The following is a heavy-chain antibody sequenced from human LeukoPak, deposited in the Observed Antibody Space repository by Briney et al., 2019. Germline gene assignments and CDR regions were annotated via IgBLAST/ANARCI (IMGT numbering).Heavy chain of an antibody. V-gene: IGHV3-9*03. CDR3: AKGSSGYYYDAFDI. J-gene: IGHJ3*02. CDR2: ISWNSGSI. CDR1: GFTFDDYA. Sequence: GGSLRLSCAASGFTFDDYAMHWVRQAPGKGLEWVSGISWNSGSIGYADSVKGRFTISRDNAKNSLYLQMNSLRAEDMALYYCAKGSSGYYYDAFDIWGQGTMVTVSS. D-gene: IGHD3-22*01.